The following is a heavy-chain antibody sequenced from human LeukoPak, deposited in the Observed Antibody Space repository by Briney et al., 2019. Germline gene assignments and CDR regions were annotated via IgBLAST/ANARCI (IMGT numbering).Heavy chain of an antibody. Sequence: ASVKVSCKASGYTLTSYDINWVRQATGQGLEWMGWMNPNSGRTGYAQNFQGRITITKNTPISTAYMELSSLRSEDTAVYYCTRETSSRYFDYWGQGTLVTVSS. CDR1: GYTLTSYD. V-gene: IGHV1-8*01. CDR3: TRETSSRYFDY. J-gene: IGHJ4*02. CDR2: MNPNSGRT.